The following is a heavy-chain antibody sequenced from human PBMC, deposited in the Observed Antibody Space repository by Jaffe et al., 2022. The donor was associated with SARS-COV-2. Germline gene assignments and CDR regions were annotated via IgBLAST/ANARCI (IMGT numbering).Heavy chain of an antibody. V-gene: IGHV3-15*01. CDR3: TTGSIVVVPAAIRHYYYGMDV. J-gene: IGHJ6*02. CDR1: GFTFSNAW. Sequence: EVQLVESGGGLVKPGGSLRLSCAASGFTFSNAWMSWVRQAPGKGLEWVGRIKSKTDGGTTDYAAPVKGRFTISRDDSKNTLYLQMNSLKTEDTAVYYCTTGSIVVVPAAIRHYYYGMDVWVQGTTVTVSS. CDR2: IKSKTDGGTT. D-gene: IGHD2-2*02.